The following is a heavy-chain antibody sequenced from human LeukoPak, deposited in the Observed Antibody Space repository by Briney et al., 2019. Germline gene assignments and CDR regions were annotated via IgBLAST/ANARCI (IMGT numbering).Heavy chain of an antibody. CDR1: GGSFSGYY. CDR3: ARVGHSSSWYNFDY. Sequence: SETLSLTCAVYGGSFSGYYWSWIRQPPGKGLEWIGEINHSGSTNYNPSLKSRVTISVDTSKNQFSLKLSSVTAADTAVYYCARVGHSSSWYNFDYWGQGTLVTVSS. CDR2: INHSGST. D-gene: IGHD6-13*01. V-gene: IGHV4-34*01. J-gene: IGHJ4*02.